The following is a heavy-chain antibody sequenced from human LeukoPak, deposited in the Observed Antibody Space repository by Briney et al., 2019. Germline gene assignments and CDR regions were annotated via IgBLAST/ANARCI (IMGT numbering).Heavy chain of an antibody. CDR1: GFTFDDYG. V-gene: IGHV3-20*04. Sequence: GGSLRLSCAASGFTFDDYGMSWVRQAPGKGLEWVSGINWNGGSTGYADSVKGRFTISRDNAKNSLYLQMNSLRAEDTAVYYCARIYDFWSGLTYMDVWGKGTTVTVSS. D-gene: IGHD3-3*01. CDR2: INWNGGST. CDR3: ARIYDFWSGLTYMDV. J-gene: IGHJ6*03.